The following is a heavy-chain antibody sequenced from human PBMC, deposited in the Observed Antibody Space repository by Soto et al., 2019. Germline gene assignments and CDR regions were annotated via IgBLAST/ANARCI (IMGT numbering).Heavy chain of an antibody. V-gene: IGHV1-18*01. CDR2: ISAYNGNT. J-gene: IGHJ4*02. D-gene: IGHD3-3*01. CDR1: GYTFTSYG. CDR3: AFSYDFWSGSPTPYSFDY. Sequence: QVQLLRSGAEVKKPAASVKVSCKASGYTFTSYGISWVRQAPGQGLEWMGWISAYNGNTNYAQKLQDRVTMTTDTSTSTAYMELRSLRSDDTAVYYCAFSYDFWSGSPTPYSFDYWGQGTLVTVSS.